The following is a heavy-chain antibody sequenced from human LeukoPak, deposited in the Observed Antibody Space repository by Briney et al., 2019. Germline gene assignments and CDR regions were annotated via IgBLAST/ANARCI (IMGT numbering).Heavy chain of an antibody. CDR2: ISSGGDNT. D-gene: IGHD5-18*01. CDR1: VFTFRSYA. Sequence: PGGSLRLSCAAPVFTFRSYAMSWVRQAPGKGLEWVSAISSGGDNTYYADSVKGRLTISRDNSKNTLYVQMTSLRAEDTAVYYCAREDATMVLSLDYWGQGALVTVSS. V-gene: IGHV3-23*01. J-gene: IGHJ4*02. CDR3: AREDATMVLSLDY.